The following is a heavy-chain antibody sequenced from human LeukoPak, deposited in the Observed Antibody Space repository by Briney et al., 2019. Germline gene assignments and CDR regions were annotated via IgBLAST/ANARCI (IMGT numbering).Heavy chain of an antibody. CDR2: INPNSGGT. D-gene: IGHD3-10*01. CDR1: GYTFTSYG. V-gene: IGHV1-2*02. Sequence: GASVKVSCKASGYTFTSYGISWARQAPGQGLEWMGWINPNSGGTNYAQKFQGRVTMTRDTSISTAYMELSRLRSDDTAVYYCARARSGSYYSDYWGQGTLVTVSS. J-gene: IGHJ4*02. CDR3: ARARSGSYYSDY.